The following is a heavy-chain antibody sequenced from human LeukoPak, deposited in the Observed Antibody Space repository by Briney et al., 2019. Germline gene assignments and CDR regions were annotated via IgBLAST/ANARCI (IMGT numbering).Heavy chain of an antibody. CDR1: GFSFSSYG. CDR3: AKERTGGWPFDY. Sequence: GGSLRLSCAASGFSFSSYGMHWVRQAPGKGLERVSGISGSRGTTYYADSVKGRLTISRDNSKNTLYLQMNSLRADDTAVYYCAKERTGGWPFDYWGQGTLVTVSS. J-gene: IGHJ4*02. V-gene: IGHV3-23*01. D-gene: IGHD6-19*01. CDR2: ISGSRGTT.